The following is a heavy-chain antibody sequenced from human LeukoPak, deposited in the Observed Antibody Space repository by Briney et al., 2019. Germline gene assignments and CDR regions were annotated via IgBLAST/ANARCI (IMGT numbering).Heavy chain of an antibody. J-gene: IGHJ6*02. V-gene: IGHV4-4*02. D-gene: IGHD6-19*01. CDR3: ARDRGSGWSGPYYGMDV. Sequence: PSETLSLTCAVSGGSISSSNWWSWVRQPPGQGLEWIGYIYYSGSTYYNPSLKSRVTISVGTSKNQFSLKLSSVTAADTAVYYCARDRGSGWSGPYYGMDVWGQGTTVTVSS. CDR1: GGSISSSNW. CDR2: IYYSGST.